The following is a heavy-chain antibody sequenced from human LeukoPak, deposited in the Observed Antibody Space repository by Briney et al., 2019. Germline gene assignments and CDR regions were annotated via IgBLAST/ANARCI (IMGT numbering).Heavy chain of an antibody. CDR1: GFTFSSYA. V-gene: IGHV3-23*01. D-gene: IGHD6-6*01. CDR3: AKSLAARPNFDY. J-gene: IGHJ4*02. Sequence: GGSLRLSCAASGFTFSSYAMSWVRQAPGKGLEWVPTISGGGGGTYYADSVEGRFTISRDNSKNTLYLQMNSLRAEDTAVYYCAKSLAARPNFDYWGQGTLVTVSS. CDR2: ISGGGGGT.